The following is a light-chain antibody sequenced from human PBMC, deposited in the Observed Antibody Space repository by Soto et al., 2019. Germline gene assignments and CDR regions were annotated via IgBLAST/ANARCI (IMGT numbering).Light chain of an antibody. CDR2: GNS. V-gene: IGLV1-40*01. CDR3: QSYDSSLSVSYV. J-gene: IGLJ1*01. Sequence: QSALTQPPSVSGAPGQSVTISCTGSSSNIGAGYDVHWYQQLPGRAPRLLISGNSNRPSGVPDRFSGPNSGTSASLAITGLQAEDEADYYCQSYDSSLSVSYVFGTGTKVTVL. CDR1: SSNIGAGYD.